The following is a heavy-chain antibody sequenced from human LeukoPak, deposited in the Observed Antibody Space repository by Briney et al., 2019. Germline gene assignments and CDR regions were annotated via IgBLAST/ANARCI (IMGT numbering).Heavy chain of an antibody. CDR1: GGTFSSYA. V-gene: IGHV1-69*05. J-gene: IGHJ4*02. CDR3: ARGEAFGYCGGDGCPYYFDY. Sequence: ASVKVSCKASGGTFSSYAISWVRQAPGQGLEWMGRIIPIFGTANYAQKFQGRVTITTDESTSTAYMELGSLRSEDTAVYYCARGEAFGYCGGDGCPYYFDYWGQGTLVTVSS. CDR2: IIPIFGTA. D-gene: IGHD2-21*02.